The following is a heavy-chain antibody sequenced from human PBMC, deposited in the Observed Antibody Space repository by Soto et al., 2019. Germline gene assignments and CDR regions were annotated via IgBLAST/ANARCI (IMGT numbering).Heavy chain of an antibody. J-gene: IGHJ4*02. D-gene: IGHD5-12*01. CDR2: INHSGST. Sequence: SETLSLTCAVYGGSFSGYYWSWIRQPPGKGLEWIGEINHSGSTNYNPSLKSRVTISVDTSKNQFSLKLSSVTAADTAVYYCARAATRRGYSGYQPIDYWGQGTLVTVSS. V-gene: IGHV4-34*01. CDR3: ARAATRRGYSGYQPIDY. CDR1: GGSFSGYY.